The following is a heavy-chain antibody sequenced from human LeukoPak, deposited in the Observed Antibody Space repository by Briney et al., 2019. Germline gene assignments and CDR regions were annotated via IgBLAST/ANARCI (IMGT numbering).Heavy chain of an antibody. V-gene: IGHV3-30*04. CDR3: ASVGGIAAAGTFDY. CDR2: TSYDGSNK. CDR1: GFTFSSYA. D-gene: IGHD6-13*01. J-gene: IGHJ4*02. Sequence: GRSLRLSCAASGFTFSSYAMHWVRQAPGKGLEWVAVTSYDGSNKYYADSVKGRFTISRDNSKNTLCLQMNSLRAEDTAVYYCASVGGIAAAGTFDYWGQGTLVTVSS.